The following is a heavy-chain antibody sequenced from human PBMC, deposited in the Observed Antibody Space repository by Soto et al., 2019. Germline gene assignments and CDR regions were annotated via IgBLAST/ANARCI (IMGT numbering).Heavy chain of an antibody. CDR2: INAGNGNT. V-gene: IGHV1-3*01. CDR1: GYTFTSYA. D-gene: IGHD4-4*01. CDR3: ARADDYNSCYFDY. Sequence: ASVKVSCKASGYTFTSYAMHWVRQAPGQRLEWMGWINAGNGNTKYSQKFQGRVTMTRDTSASTAYMELRSLRSEDTAVYYCARADDYNSCYFDYWGQGTLVTVSS. J-gene: IGHJ4*02.